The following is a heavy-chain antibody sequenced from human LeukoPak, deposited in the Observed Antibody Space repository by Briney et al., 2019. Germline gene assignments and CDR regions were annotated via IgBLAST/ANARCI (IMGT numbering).Heavy chain of an antibody. CDR3: ARGVTPNFDY. CDR1: GFTFSSYS. J-gene: IGHJ4*02. V-gene: IGHV3-21*01. CDR2: ISSSSSYI. D-gene: IGHD5-18*01. Sequence: PGGSLRLSCAASGFTFSSYSMNWVRQAPGKGLEWVSFISSSSSYIYYADSVKGRFTISRDNAKNSLYLQMNSLRAEDTAVYYCARGVTPNFDYWGQGTLVTVSS.